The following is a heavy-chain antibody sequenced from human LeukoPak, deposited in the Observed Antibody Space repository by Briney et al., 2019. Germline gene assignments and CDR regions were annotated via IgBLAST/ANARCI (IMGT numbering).Heavy chain of an antibody. CDR1: GGSISSSSYH. J-gene: IGHJ4*02. Sequence: SETPSLTCTVSGGSISSSSYHWGWFRQPPGKGLEWIGEINHSGSTNYNPSLKSRVTISVDTSKNQFSLKLSSVTAADTAVYYCARGVDGAYWGQGTLVTVSS. CDR2: INHSGST. D-gene: IGHD3-16*01. CDR3: ARGVDGAY. V-gene: IGHV4-39*07.